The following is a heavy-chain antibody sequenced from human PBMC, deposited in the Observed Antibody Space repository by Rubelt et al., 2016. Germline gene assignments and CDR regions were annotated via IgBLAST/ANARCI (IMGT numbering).Heavy chain of an antibody. Sequence: CMGRIDPSDSYTNYSPSFQGHVTISADKSISTAYLQWSSLKASDTAMYYCARRATTISFGGMDVWGQGTTVTVSS. D-gene: IGHD3-16*01. J-gene: IGHJ6*02. CDR2: IDPSDSYT. V-gene: IGHV5-10-1*01. CDR3: ARRATTISFGGMDV.